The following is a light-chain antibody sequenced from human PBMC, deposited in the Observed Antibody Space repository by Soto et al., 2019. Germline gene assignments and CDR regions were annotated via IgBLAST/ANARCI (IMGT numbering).Light chain of an antibody. J-gene: IGKJ1*01. CDR1: QSILYSSNNKNY. V-gene: IGKV4-1*01. Sequence: DILMTQSHESLAVALGERATLNCKSSQSILYSSNNKNYLAWYQQKPGQPPKLLIYWASTRESGVPDRFSGSGSETDFTLTISSLQAEDVAVYYCQQYYSSPTWTFGQGTKVDI. CDR2: WAS. CDR3: QQYYSSPTWT.